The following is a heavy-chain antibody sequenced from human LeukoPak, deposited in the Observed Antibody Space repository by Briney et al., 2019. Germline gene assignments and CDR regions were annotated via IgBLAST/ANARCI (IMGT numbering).Heavy chain of an antibody. Sequence: GGSLRLSCAASGFTFSSYAMSWVRQAPGKGLERVANIKQDGSEKYYVDSVKGRFTISRDNAKNSLYLQMNSLRAENTAVYYCARDRTRYYDSSGYHPWGQGTLVTVSS. V-gene: IGHV3-7*03. CDR2: IKQDGSEK. CDR1: GFTFSSYA. D-gene: IGHD3-22*01. CDR3: ARDRTRYYDSSGYHP. J-gene: IGHJ5*02.